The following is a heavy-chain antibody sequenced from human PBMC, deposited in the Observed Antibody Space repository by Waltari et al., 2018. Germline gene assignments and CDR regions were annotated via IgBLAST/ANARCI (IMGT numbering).Heavy chain of an antibody. Sequence: DVQLAQSGAEVKKAGESLKISCKGSGYSFTTHWIGWVRQMPGKGLEWLGIIYPGDSDTRYSPSFQGQVTSSVDKSITTAYLQWGSLKASDTAIYFCARRDRGGSVSNYFDYWGQGTLVTVSS. CDR2: IYPGDSDT. CDR1: GYSFTTHW. D-gene: IGHD3-10*01. V-gene: IGHV5-51*03. J-gene: IGHJ4*02. CDR3: ARRDRGGSVSNYFDY.